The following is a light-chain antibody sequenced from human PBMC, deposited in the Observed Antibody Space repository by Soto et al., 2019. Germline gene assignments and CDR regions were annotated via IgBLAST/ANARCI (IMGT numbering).Light chain of an antibody. CDR1: QSLSSN. CDR3: QQGNNWPLT. J-gene: IGKJ4*01. Sequence: EIVLTQSPATLSLSPGEGATLSCRASQSLSSNLAWYQQKPGQAPRLLIYDASNRATGIPARFSGSGSGTDFTLTISSLEPEDFAVYYCQQGNNWPLTFGGGTKVEIK. CDR2: DAS. V-gene: IGKV3-11*01.